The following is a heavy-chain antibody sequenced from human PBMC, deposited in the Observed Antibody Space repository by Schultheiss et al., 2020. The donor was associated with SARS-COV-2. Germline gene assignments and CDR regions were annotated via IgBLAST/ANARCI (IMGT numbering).Heavy chain of an antibody. Sequence: VGSLRLSCAASGFTFSNDWMHWVRQGPGTGLMWISRIDYDGSSTDYADSVKGRFTVSRDNAKNTLYLQMNSLRAEDTAVYYCVRDDPKQLELFDFWGQGSLVTVSS. V-gene: IGHV3-74*01. CDR3: VRDDPKQLELFDF. CDR1: GFTFSNDW. CDR2: IDYDGSST. J-gene: IGHJ4*02. D-gene: IGHD1-7*01.